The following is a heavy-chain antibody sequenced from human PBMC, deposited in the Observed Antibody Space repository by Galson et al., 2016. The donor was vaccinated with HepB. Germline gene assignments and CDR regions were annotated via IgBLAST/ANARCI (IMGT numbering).Heavy chain of an antibody. J-gene: IGHJ6*02. V-gene: IGHV1-2*02. CDR1: GYTFTGYY. CDR2: INPKSGGT. Sequence: SVKVSCKASGYTFTGYYIHYVRQAPGQGLEWMAWINPKSGGTKYAQKFQGRVTMTRDTSISTADMELSRLRSDDTAVYYCARSVEYDYGMDVWGQGTTVTVSS. D-gene: IGHD6-19*01. CDR3: ARSVEYDYGMDV.